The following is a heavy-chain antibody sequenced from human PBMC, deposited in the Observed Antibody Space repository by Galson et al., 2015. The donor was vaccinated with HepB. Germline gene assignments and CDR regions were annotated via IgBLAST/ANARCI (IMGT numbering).Heavy chain of an antibody. D-gene: IGHD2-21*01. CDR2: ISSSGGSR. CDR3: ARAACGGDCYGDYMDV. V-gene: IGHV3-11*01. J-gene: IGHJ6*03. CDR1: GFTFSDYY. Sequence: SLRLSCAAAGFTFSDYYMSWIRQAPGKGLEWVSYISSSGGSRCADSVKGRFTISRDNARNSLYLQMSSLKAADTAVYYCARAACGGDCYGDYMDVWGNGTSVTVSS.